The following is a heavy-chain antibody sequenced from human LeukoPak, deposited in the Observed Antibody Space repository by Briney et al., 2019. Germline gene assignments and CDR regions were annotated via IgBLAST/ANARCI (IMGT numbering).Heavy chain of an antibody. D-gene: IGHD3-22*01. CDR1: GFTFSSYS. J-gene: IGHJ5*02. CDR2: ISSSSSYI. V-gene: IGHV3-21*04. CDR3: AIMIVVVITPNWFDP. Sequence: GGSLRLSCAASGFTFSSYSMNWVRQAPGKGLEWVSSISSSSSYIYYADSVKGRFTISRDNSKNTLYLQMNSLRAEDTAVYYCAIMIVVVITPNWFDPWGQGTLVTVSS.